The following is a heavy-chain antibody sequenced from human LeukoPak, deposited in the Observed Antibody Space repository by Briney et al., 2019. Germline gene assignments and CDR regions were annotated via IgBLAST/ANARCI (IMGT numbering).Heavy chain of an antibody. CDR1: GGSISSGDYY. J-gene: IGHJ6*02. D-gene: IGHD3-22*01. CDR2: IYYSGST. Sequence: ASQTLSLTCTVPGGSISSGDYYWSWIRQPPGKGLEWIGYIYYSGSTYYNPSLKSRVTISVDTSKNQFSLKLSSVTAADTAVYYCARDNAPYYYDSSGYYNYYYYGMDVWGQGTTVTVSS. V-gene: IGHV4-30-4*01. CDR3: ARDNAPYYYDSSGYYNYYYYGMDV.